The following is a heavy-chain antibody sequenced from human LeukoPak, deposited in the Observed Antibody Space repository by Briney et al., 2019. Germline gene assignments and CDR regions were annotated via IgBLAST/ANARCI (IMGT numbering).Heavy chain of an antibody. D-gene: IGHD5-24*01. V-gene: IGHV4-30-4*01. CDR1: GGSISSGDYY. J-gene: IGHJ4*02. CDR3: ARTDGYKAHYFDY. Sequence: PSETLSLTCTVSGGSISSGDYYWSWIRQPPGKGLEWIGYIYYSGSTYYNPSLKSRVTISVDTSKNQFSLKLSSVTAADTAVYYCARTDGYKAHYFDYWGQGTLVTVYS. CDR2: IYYSGST.